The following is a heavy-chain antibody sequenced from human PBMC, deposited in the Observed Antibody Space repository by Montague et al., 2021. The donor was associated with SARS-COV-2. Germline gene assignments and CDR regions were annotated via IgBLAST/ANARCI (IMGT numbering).Heavy chain of an antibody. CDR3: ARMYVPAHGTSAASYSDY. V-gene: IGHV4-31*11. D-gene: IGHD6-13*01. CDR1: GGSISGHY. Sequence: TLSLTCAVSGGSISGHYWAWIRQHPGKGLEWIGYISYSGRTSYSVSLKSRLTISADTPDNQFSLKLTSMTAADTAVYYCARMYVPAHGTSAASYSDYWGRGTLVTVSS. CDR2: ISYSGRT. J-gene: IGHJ4*02.